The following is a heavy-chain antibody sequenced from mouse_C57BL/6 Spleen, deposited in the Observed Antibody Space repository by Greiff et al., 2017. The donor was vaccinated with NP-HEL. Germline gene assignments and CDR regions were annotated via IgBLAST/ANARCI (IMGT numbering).Heavy chain of an antibody. CDR2: IWSGGST. Sequence: VQLVESGPGLVQPSQSLSITCTVSGFSLTSYGVHWVRQSPGKGLEWLGVIWSGGSTDYNAAFISRLSISKDNSKSQVFFKMNSLQADDTAIYYCATPTSDYYSGFAYWGQGTLVTVSA. V-gene: IGHV2-2*01. D-gene: IGHD2-12*01. CDR3: ATPTSDYYSGFAY. J-gene: IGHJ3*01. CDR1: GFSLTSYG.